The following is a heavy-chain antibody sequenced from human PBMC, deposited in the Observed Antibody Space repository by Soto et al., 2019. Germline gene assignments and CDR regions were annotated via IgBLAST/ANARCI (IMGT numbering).Heavy chain of an antibody. CDR3: ARGGGFDYYDSSGYYRN. CDR2: IIPIFGTA. Sequence: QVQLVQSGAEVKKPGSSVKVSCKASGGTFSSYAISWVRQAPGQGLEWMGGIIPIFGTANYAQKFQGRVTITADESTSTGYMGLSSLRSEDTAGYYCARGGGFDYYDSSGYYRNWGQGTLVTVSS. CDR1: GGTFSSYA. D-gene: IGHD3-22*01. V-gene: IGHV1-69*01. J-gene: IGHJ4*02.